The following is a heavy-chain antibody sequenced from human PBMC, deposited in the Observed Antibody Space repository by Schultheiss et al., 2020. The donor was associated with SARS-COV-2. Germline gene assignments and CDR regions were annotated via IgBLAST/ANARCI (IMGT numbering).Heavy chain of an antibody. CDR3: AILVSSSRGFDY. CDR2: IIPIFGTA. V-gene: IGHV1-69*13. CDR1: GGTFSSYA. D-gene: IGHD6-13*01. J-gene: IGHJ4*02. Sequence: SVKVSCKASGGTFSSYAISWVRQAPGQGLEWMGGIIPIFGTANYAQKFQGRVTITADESTSTAYMELISLRSEDTAVYYCAILVSSSRGFDYWGQGTLVTVSS.